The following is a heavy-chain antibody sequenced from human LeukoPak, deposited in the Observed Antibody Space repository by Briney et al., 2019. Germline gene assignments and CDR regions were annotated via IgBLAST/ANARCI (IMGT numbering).Heavy chain of an antibody. CDR2: LVGIGGST. D-gene: IGHD1-1*01. V-gene: IGHV3-23*01. Sequence: PWRSLRLSCAASAFTFSSYAMHWVRQAPGMGLEWVSVLVGIGGSTYYADSVKGRFNISRDNSKNTLDLQMNSLRAEDTAVYYCAKDTTYLDYWGEGTLVTLSA. CDR1: AFTFSSYA. CDR3: AKDTTYLDY. J-gene: IGHJ4*02.